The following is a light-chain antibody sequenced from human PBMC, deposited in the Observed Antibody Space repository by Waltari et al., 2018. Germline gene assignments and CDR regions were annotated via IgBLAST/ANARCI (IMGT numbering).Light chain of an antibody. CDR3: QQYYSTPDT. Sequence: DIVMTQSPDSLAVSPGERATIHCKSSQSVLYSSNNKNYLAWYQQKPGQPPKLLIYWASTRESGVPDRFSGSGSGTDFTLTISSLQAEDVAVYYCQQYYSTPDTFGQGTKLEIK. V-gene: IGKV4-1*01. CDR1: QSVLYSSNNKNY. CDR2: WAS. J-gene: IGKJ2*01.